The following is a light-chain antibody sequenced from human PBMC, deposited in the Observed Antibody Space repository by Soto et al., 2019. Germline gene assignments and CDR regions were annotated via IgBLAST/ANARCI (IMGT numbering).Light chain of an antibody. CDR3: QQYGRSSWT. J-gene: IGKJ1*01. CDR1: QSVSIL. V-gene: IGKV3-20*01. Sequence: EIVMTQSPATLSVSPGERATLSCRASQSVSILLAWYQQKSGQAPRLLIYGASNRATGIPDRFSGSGSGTDFTLTISRLEPEDFAVYYCQQYGRSSWTFGQGTKVDIK. CDR2: GAS.